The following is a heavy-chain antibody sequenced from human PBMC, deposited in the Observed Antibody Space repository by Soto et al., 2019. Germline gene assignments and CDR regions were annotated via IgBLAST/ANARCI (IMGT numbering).Heavy chain of an antibody. CDR1: GYIFSTHG. J-gene: IGHJ4*02. D-gene: IGHD2-15*01. CDR2: INPYNGKT. CDR3: ARVQIVVVVGGTPADY. V-gene: IGHV1-18*01. Sequence: QVQLEQSGAEVKKSGASVKVSCKASGYIFSTHGINWVRQSPGQGLEWMGWINPYNGKTNYAQKFQGRVTMTTETSRKTAYMELRSLRSDDTAVYYGARVQIVVVVGGTPADYWGQGTLFTVSS.